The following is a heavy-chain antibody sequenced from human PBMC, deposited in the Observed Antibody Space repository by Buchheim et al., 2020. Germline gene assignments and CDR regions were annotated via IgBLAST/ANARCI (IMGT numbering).Heavy chain of an antibody. V-gene: IGHV3-30*18. Sequence: QVQLVEYGGGVVQPGRSLRLSCAASGFTFSNYGIHWVRQAPGKGPEWVAVMSYDGSDKYYGDSVRGRFTISRDNSKTTLYLQMDSLRAEDTAVYYCAKGRGYCSGGSCYHFFDYWGRGTL. CDR2: MSYDGSDK. CDR3: AKGRGYCSGGSCYHFFDY. CDR1: GFTFSNYG. J-gene: IGHJ4*02. D-gene: IGHD2-15*01.